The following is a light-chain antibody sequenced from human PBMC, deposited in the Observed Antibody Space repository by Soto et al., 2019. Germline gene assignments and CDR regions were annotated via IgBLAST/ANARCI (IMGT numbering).Light chain of an antibody. CDR3: QPDDSPAPWT. CDR1: QSVYSDY. Sequence: IVLTQSPCSLSLSPGDRATLSCRASQSVYSDYVAWYQKKPGEAPKLLIYETSTRATGIPDRLSGSGSGAGSTFTITRIEPNDYAFDYYQPDDSPAPWTFGQGTKVDMK. J-gene: IGKJ1*01. CDR2: ETS. V-gene: IGKV3-20*01.